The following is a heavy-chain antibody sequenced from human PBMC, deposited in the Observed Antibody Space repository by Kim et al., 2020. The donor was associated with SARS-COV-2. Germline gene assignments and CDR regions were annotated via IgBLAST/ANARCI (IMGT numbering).Heavy chain of an antibody. Sequence: GGSLRLSCAASGFTFRNYWMDWVRHVPGKGLEWVASIKEDGTGQYYVDSVKGRFTVSRDNVKNLVSLQMNSLRDDDSGVYYCTKNSGCTKGWSHFWGQGTLVTVSA. J-gene: IGHJ4*02. CDR2: IKEDGTGQ. CDR1: GFTFRNYW. CDR3: TKNSGCTKGWSHF. D-gene: IGHD5-12*01. V-gene: IGHV3-7*01.